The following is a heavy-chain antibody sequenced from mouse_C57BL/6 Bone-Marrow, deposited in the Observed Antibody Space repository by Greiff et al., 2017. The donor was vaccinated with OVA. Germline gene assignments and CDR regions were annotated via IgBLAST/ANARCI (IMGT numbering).Heavy chain of an antibody. V-gene: IGHV1-5*01. D-gene: IGHD1-1*01. CDR2: IYPGNSDT. CDR1: GYTFTSYW. CDR3: TRVTTVVGGTMDY. J-gene: IGHJ4*01. Sequence: EVQVVESGTVLARPGASVKMSCKTSGYTFTSYWMHWVKQRPGQGLAWIGAIYPGNSDTSYNQKFKGKAKLTAVTSASTAYMELSSLTNEDSAVYYCTRVTTVVGGTMDYWGQGTSVTVSS.